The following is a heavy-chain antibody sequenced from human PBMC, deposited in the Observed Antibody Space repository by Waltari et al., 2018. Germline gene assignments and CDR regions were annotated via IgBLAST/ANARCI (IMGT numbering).Heavy chain of an antibody. V-gene: IGHV4-59*11. Sequence: QVQLQESGPGLVKPSETLSLTCTVSGGSISSHYWSWIRQPPGKGLEWIGYIYYSGSTNYNPSLKSRVTISVDTSKNQFSLKLSSVTAADTAVYYCATPYCSSTSCSPNVDYWGQGTLVTVSS. J-gene: IGHJ4*02. CDR1: GGSISSHY. CDR3: ATPYCSSTSCSPNVDY. CDR2: IYYSGST. D-gene: IGHD2-2*01.